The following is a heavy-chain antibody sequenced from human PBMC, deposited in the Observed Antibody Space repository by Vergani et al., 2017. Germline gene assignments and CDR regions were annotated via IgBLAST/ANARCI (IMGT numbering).Heavy chain of an antibody. Sequence: QVQLVQSGAEVKKPGSSVKVSCKASGGTFSSYAISWVRQAPGQGLEWMGGIIPIFGTANYAQKFQGRVTITADESTSTAYMELSSLRSEDTAVYYCAGNYDSSGYYTGDAFDIWGRGTMVTVSS. CDR2: IIPIFGTA. J-gene: IGHJ3*02. D-gene: IGHD3-22*01. CDR1: GGTFSSYA. CDR3: AGNYDSSGYYTGDAFDI. V-gene: IGHV1-69*01.